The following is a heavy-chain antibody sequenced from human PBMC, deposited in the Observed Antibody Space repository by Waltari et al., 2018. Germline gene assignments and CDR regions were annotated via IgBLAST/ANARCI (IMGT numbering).Heavy chain of an antibody. CDR1: GGSISSYY. Sequence: QVQLQESGPGLVKPSETLSLTCTVSGGSISSYYWSWIRQPPGKGLEWIGYIYYSGSTNYTPSLKSRVTISVETSKNQFSLKLSSVTAADTAVYYCARSAPYSSGWYYYYYYMDVWGKGTTVTVSS. CDR2: IYYSGST. J-gene: IGHJ6*03. D-gene: IGHD6-19*01. CDR3: ARSAPYSSGWYYYYYYMDV. V-gene: IGHV4-59*01.